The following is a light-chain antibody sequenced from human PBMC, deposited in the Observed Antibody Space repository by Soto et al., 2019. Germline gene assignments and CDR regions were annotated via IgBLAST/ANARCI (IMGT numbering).Light chain of an antibody. CDR3: QQYNSYSPLT. CDR2: DAS. Sequence: DIQMTQSPSTLSASVGDRVTITCRASQSITNWLAWYQQKPGKAPKLLVYDASSLESGVPSRFSGSGSGTEFTLTISSLQPDDFAIYYCQQYNSYSPLTFGPGTKVDNK. CDR1: QSITNW. V-gene: IGKV1-5*01. J-gene: IGKJ3*01.